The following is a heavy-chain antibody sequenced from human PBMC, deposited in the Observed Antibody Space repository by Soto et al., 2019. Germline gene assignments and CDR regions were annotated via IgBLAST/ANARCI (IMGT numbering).Heavy chain of an antibody. Sequence: EVQLLESGGGWVQPGGSLRLSCAASGLNFSSYAMSWVRQAPGKGLEWVSGLSGSGGSAYYADSVKGRFTTSRDNSKNSLYLQMNSLRAEDTAVYYCAKGPAFCGDDCYGIYYYYYMDVWGKGTTVTVSS. J-gene: IGHJ6*03. CDR1: GLNFSSYA. D-gene: IGHD2-21*01. V-gene: IGHV3-23*01. CDR2: LSGSGGSA. CDR3: AKGPAFCGDDCYGIYYYYYMDV.